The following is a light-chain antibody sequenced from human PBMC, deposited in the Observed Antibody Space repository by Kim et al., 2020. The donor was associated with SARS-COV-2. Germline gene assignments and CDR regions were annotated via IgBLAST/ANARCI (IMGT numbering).Light chain of an antibody. J-gene: IGLJ3*02. CDR1: GSDIGTDY. Sequence: QSVLTQPPSASGTPGQRVTISCSGSGSDIGTDYVFWYQQLPGTAPKLLIYRNNQRPAGVPDRFSGSKSGTSASLAISGLRSEDEAAYYFATWDDSLSDWVFGGGTKVTVL. CDR3: ATWDDSLSDWV. CDR2: RNN. V-gene: IGLV1-47*01.